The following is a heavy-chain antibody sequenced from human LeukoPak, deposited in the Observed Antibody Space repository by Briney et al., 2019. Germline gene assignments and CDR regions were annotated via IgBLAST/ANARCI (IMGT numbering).Heavy chain of an antibody. CDR1: GGSISSYY. D-gene: IGHD3-22*01. CDR2: IYYSGST. J-gene: IGHJ6*02. Sequence: PSETLSLTCTVSGGSISSYYWSWIRQPPGKGLEWIGYIYYSGSTNYNPSLKSRVTISVDTSKNQFSLKLSSVTAADTAVYYCARDDISDHGMDVWGQGTTVTVSS. CDR3: ARDDISDHGMDV. V-gene: IGHV4-59*01.